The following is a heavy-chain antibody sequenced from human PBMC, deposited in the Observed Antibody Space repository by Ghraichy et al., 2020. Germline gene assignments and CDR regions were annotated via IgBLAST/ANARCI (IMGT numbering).Heavy chain of an antibody. CDR1: GYTFTSYG. CDR3: ARDRAYYDILTGRYLYYYGMDV. J-gene: IGHJ6*02. CDR2: ISAYNGNT. V-gene: IGHV1-18*04. Sequence: ASVKVSCKASGYTFTSYGISWVRQAPGQGLEWMGWISAYNGNTNYAQKLQGRVTMTTDTSTSTAYMELRSLRSDDTAVYYCARDRAYYDILTGRYLYYYGMDVWGQGTTVTVSS. D-gene: IGHD3-9*01.